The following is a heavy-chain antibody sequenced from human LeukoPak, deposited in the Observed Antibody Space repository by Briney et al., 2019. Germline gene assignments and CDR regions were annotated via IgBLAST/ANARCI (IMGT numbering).Heavy chain of an antibody. CDR1: GFTFSSYS. CDR2: ISSSSSSI. D-gene: IGHD5-18*01. V-gene: IGHV3-48*04. CDR3: ARERGYSYGYSDY. J-gene: IGHJ4*02. Sequence: PGGSLRLSCAASGFTFSSYSMNWVRQAPGKGLEWVSYISSSSSSIDYADSVKGRFTISRDNAKNSLYLQMNSLRAEDTAVYYCARERGYSYGYSDYWGQGTLVTVSS.